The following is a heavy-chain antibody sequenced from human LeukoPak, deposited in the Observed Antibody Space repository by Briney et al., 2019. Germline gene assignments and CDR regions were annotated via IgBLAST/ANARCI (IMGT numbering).Heavy chain of an antibody. CDR2: INHSGST. Sequence: SETLSLTCAVYGGSFSGYYWSWIRQPPGKGLEWIGEINHSGSTNYNPSLKSRVTISVATPKTQFSLKLSSVTAADTPVYYCARGRCSGGSCYLFDYWGQGTLVTVSS. V-gene: IGHV4-34*01. CDR1: GGSFSGYY. D-gene: IGHD2-15*01. J-gene: IGHJ4*02. CDR3: ARGRCSGGSCYLFDY.